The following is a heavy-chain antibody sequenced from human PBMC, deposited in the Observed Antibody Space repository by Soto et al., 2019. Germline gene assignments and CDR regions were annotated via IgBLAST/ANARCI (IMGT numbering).Heavy chain of an antibody. CDR2: MNSDGSTI. Sequence: EVQLVESGGGLVQPGGCLRLSCAVSGYSFGNHWMHWVRQAPGKGLEWVSRMNSDGSTINYADSVKGRFTVSRDNAKNTLYLQMNRLRDEDTAVYYCATAEVDHWGPGTLVTVSS. CDR1: GYSFGNHW. CDR3: ATAEVDH. V-gene: IGHV3-74*01. J-gene: IGHJ5*02.